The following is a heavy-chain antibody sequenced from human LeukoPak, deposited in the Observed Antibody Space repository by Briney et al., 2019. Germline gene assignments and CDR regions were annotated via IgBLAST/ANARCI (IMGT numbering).Heavy chain of an antibody. D-gene: IGHD5-12*01. CDR2: ISAYNGNT. CDR3: ARHRYSGYALDY. CDR1: GYTFTSYG. V-gene: IGHV1-18*01. Sequence: ASVKVSCKASGYTFTSYGISWVRQAPGQGLEWMGWISAYNGNTNYAQKSQGRVTMTRDTSISTAYMELSRLRSDDTAVYYCARHRYSGYALDYWGQGTLVTVSS. J-gene: IGHJ4*02.